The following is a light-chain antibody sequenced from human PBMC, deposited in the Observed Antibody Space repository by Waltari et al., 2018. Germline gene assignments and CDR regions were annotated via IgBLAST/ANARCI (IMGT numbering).Light chain of an antibody. Sequence: QSVLTQPPSMSGAPGQRVTIPCTGSSSNIGAGYDVHWYQQLPGTAPKLLIYSYNNRPSGVPDRFSGSKSGTSASLAIAGLQAEDEADYYCQSYDGSLSASIFGGGTKLTVL. CDR2: SYN. CDR1: SSNIGAGYD. CDR3: QSYDGSLSASI. J-gene: IGLJ2*01. V-gene: IGLV1-40*01.